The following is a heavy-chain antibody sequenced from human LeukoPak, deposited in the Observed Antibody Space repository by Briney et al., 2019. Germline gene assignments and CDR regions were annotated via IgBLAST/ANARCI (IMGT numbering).Heavy chain of an antibody. Sequence: SQTLSLTCAVSGGSPSSGGSSWSWIRQPPGKGLEWIGYIYHSGSTYYYPSLKSRVTISVDRSKNQFSLKLSSVTAADTAVYYCASSHIAAAGIRWFDPWGQGTLVTVSS. CDR1: GGSPSSGGSS. D-gene: IGHD6-13*01. CDR3: ASSHIAAAGIRWFDP. CDR2: IYHSGST. V-gene: IGHV4-30-2*01. J-gene: IGHJ5*02.